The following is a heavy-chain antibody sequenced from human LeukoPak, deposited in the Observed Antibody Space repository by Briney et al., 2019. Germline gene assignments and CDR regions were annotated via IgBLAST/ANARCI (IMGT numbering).Heavy chain of an antibody. V-gene: IGHV4-34*01. D-gene: IGHD3-22*01. J-gene: IGHJ6*03. CDR2: MNPSGST. CDR3: ARGRQDVTMIVVVMTAVSYYLDV. CDR1: GGSFSGYY. Sequence: SETLSLTCAVYGGSFSGYYWTWIRQTPEKGLEWIGEMNPSGSTNYNPSLKSRVTISVDTSKNQFSLELSSVSAADTAVYYCARGRQDVTMIVVVMTAVSYYLDVWGKGTTVTVS.